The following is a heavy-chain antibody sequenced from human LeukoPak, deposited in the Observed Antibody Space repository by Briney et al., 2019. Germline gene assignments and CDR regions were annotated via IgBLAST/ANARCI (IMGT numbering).Heavy chain of an antibody. J-gene: IGHJ5*02. V-gene: IGHV1-58*02. Sequence: SVKVSRKASGFTFTSSAMQWVRQARGQRLEWIGWIVVGSGNTNYAQKFQERVTITRDMSTSTAYMELSSLRSEDTAVYYCARHLVRYPENWFDPWGQGTLVTVSS. CDR3: ARHLVRYPENWFDP. CDR2: IVVGSGNT. D-gene: IGHD1-14*01. CDR1: GFTFTSSA.